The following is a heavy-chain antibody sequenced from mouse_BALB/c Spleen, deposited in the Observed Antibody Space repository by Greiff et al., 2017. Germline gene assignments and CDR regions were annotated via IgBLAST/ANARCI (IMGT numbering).Heavy chain of an antibody. CDR1: GFSLTSYG. J-gene: IGHJ4*01. Sequence: VQLQQSGPGLVQPSQSLSITCTVSGFSLTSYGVHWVRQSPGKGLEWLGVIWSGGSTDYNAAFISRLSISKDNSKSQVFFKMNSLQANDTAIYYCARKGGYYGSSPHYAMDYWGQGTSVTVSS. CDR3: ARKGGYYGSSPHYAMDY. V-gene: IGHV2-2*02. D-gene: IGHD1-1*01. CDR2: IWSGGST.